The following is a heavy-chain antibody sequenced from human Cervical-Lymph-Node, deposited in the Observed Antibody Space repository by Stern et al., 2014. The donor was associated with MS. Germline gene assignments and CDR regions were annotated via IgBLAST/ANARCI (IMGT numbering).Heavy chain of an antibody. D-gene: IGHD1-26*01. CDR3: ARDPSNSSGARAFGDY. J-gene: IGHJ4*02. CDR2: ISAYNGDT. V-gene: IGHV1-18*01. Sequence: MQLVESGAEVKKPGASVKVSCKASGYTFNHHGITWVRQAPGQGLEWMGWISAYNGDTRYAQKVQGRVTMTKDTSTSTVYMELGSLRSDDTAIYYCARDPSNSSGARAFGDYWGQGTLVTVSS. CDR1: GYTFNHHG.